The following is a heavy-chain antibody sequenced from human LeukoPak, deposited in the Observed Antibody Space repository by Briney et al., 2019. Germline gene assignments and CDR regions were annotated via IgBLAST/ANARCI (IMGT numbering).Heavy chain of an antibody. Sequence: GGSLRLSCAASGFTFSSYSMNWVRQAPGKGLEWVSYISSSSSTIYYADSVKGRFTISRDNAKNSLYLQMNSLRAEDTAVYCCARSSGWPSGDYWGQGTLVTVSS. D-gene: IGHD6-19*01. V-gene: IGHV3-48*01. CDR2: ISSSSSTI. J-gene: IGHJ4*02. CDR1: GFTFSSYS. CDR3: ARSSGWPSGDY.